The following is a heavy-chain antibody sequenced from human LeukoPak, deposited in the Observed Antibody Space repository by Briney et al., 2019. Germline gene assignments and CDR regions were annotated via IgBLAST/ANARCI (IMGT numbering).Heavy chain of an antibody. CDR2: IYYSGST. J-gene: IGHJ4*02. CDR1: GGSISSYY. D-gene: IGHD4-17*01. V-gene: IGHV4-59*01. Sequence: SETLPLTCTVSGGSISSYYWSWIRQPPGKGLEWIGYIYYSGSTNYNPSLKSRVTISVDTSKNQFSLKLSSVTAADTAVYYCARALYYGDYEAMDYWGQGTLVTVSS. CDR3: ARALYYGDYEAMDY.